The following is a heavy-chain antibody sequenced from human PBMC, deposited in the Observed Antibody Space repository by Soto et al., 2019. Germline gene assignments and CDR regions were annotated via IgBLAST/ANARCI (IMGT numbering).Heavy chain of an antibody. J-gene: IGHJ5*02. Sequence: GGSLRLSCAASGFTFSSYSMNWVRQAPGKGLEWVSYISSSSSTIYYADSVKGRFTISRDNAKNSLYLQMNSLRDEDTAVYYCARERHDRSGYYYYNWFDPWGQGTLVTVSS. V-gene: IGHV3-48*02. D-gene: IGHD3-22*01. CDR3: ARERHDRSGYYYYNWFDP. CDR1: GFTFSSYS. CDR2: ISSSSSTI.